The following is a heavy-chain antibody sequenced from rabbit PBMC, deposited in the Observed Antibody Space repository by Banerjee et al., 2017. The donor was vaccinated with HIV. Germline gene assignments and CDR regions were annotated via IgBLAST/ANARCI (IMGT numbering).Heavy chain of an antibody. CDR3: ARDRDGDAGYGSLAL. V-gene: IGHV1S45*01. D-gene: IGHD7-1*01. CDR1: GFDFSSNA. CDR2: IRNSSAI. Sequence: QEQLEESGGDLVKPGASLTLTCKASGFDFSSNAMCWVRQAPGKGLELIACIRNSSAIGYATWAKGRFTISKTSSTTVTLQMTSLTAADTATYFCARDRDGDAGYGSLALWGPGTLVTVS. J-gene: IGHJ4*01.